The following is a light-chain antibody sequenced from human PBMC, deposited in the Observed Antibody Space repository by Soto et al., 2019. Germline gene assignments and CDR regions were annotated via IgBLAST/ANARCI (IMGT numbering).Light chain of an antibody. CDR2: DSS. Sequence: EYVLTQSPAILSLSPGERATLSCRASQSVGYYLAWYQQSPGQGPRLLIYDSSTRATGIPARFSASGSGTDFTLTISSLEPEDFAVYYCQQRRVWPLTFGGGTKVEIK. V-gene: IGKV3-11*01. J-gene: IGKJ4*01. CDR1: QSVGYY. CDR3: QQRRVWPLT.